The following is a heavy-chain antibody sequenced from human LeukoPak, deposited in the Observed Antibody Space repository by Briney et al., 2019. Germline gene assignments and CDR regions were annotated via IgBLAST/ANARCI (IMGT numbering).Heavy chain of an antibody. CDR3: AREGYRCSGGSCYFDY. D-gene: IGHD2-15*01. V-gene: IGHV3-11*05. CDR1: GFTFSDYY. Sequence: KTGGSLRLSCAASGFTFSDYYMSWIRQAPGKGLEWVSYISSSSSYTNYADSVKGRFTISRDNAKNSLYLQMNSLRAEDTAVYYCAREGYRCSGGSCYFDYWGQGTLVTVSS. CDR2: ISSSSSYT. J-gene: IGHJ4*02.